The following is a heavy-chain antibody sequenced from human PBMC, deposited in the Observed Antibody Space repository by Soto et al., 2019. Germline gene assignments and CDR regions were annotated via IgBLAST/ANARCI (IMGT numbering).Heavy chain of an antibody. D-gene: IGHD6-13*01. CDR3: ARDGEFSSSLNRRYYYYGMDV. Sequence: QVQLQESGPGLVKPSQTLSLTCTVSGGSISSGGYYWSWIRQHPGKGLEWIGYIYYSGSTYYNPSLKSLVTISVDTSKNLFSRTLSSVTAADTAVYYCARDGEFSSSLNRRYYYYGMDVWGQGTTVTVSS. V-gene: IGHV4-31*01. CDR1: GGSISSGGYY. J-gene: IGHJ6*02. CDR2: IYYSGST.